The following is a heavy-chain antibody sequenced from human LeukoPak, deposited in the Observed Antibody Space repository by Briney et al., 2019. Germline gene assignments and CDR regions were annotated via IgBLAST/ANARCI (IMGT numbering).Heavy chain of an antibody. CDR2: ISHDSGIK. D-gene: IGHD2-15*01. V-gene: IGHV3-48*01. CDR3: VRDNPRCCGVVPANVDDY. J-gene: IGHJ4*02. Sequence: GGSLRLSCAASGFSFSRDSMNWVRQAPGKGLEWISYISHDSGIKYYADSVRGRFTISRDNAKNSLYLQMHSLRAEDTAVYFCVRDNPRCCGVVPANVDDYWGQGTLVTVSS. CDR1: GFSFSRDS.